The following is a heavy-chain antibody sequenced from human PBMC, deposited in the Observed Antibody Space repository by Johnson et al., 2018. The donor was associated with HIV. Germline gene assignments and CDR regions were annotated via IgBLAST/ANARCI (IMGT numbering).Heavy chain of an antibody. D-gene: IGHD6-19*01. CDR2: ISYDGRYK. V-gene: IGHV3-30*03. J-gene: IGHJ3*02. CDR3: ARVRRSGWYDNDAFDI. CDR1: GFTFSGYA. Sequence: QVQLVESGGGVVQPGKSLRLSCAASGFTFSGYAIHWVRQAPGKGLEWVAVISYDGRYKYYADSVKGRFTISRDNSKNTLYLIMNSLRAEDTAVYYCARVRRSGWYDNDAFDIWGQGTMVTVSS.